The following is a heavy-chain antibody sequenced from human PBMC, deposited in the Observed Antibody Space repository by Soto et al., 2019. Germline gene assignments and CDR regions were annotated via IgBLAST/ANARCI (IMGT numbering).Heavy chain of an antibody. J-gene: IGHJ6*02. V-gene: IGHV1-69*12. D-gene: IGHD4-4*01. CDR2: IIPLFRTP. Sequence: QVQLVQSGAEMKEPGSSVKVSCKTSGGTFSSSAISWLRQAPGQGLEWMGGIIPLFRTPDYAQKFQGRVTIAADASTSTAYMELSSLRSEDTAVYYWARDNDRLQLGGNYCYILDVGGQGTTITVSS. CDR3: ARDNDRLQLGGNYCYILDV. CDR1: GGTFSSSA.